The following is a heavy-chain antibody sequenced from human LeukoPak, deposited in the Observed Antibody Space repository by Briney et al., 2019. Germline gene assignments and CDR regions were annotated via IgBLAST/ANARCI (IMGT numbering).Heavy chain of an antibody. CDR2: ISAYSGNT. CDR3: AISQGSYYDTSGYLGGDY. CDR1: GYTFTNYG. Sequence: ASVKVSCKASGYTFTNYGIFWVRQAPGQGLEWMGWISAYSGNTNYAQKLQGRGTMTTETSTSTAYMELESLRSDDTAVYYCAISQGSYYDTSGYLGGDYWGQGTLVTVSS. J-gene: IGHJ4*02. V-gene: IGHV1-18*01. D-gene: IGHD3-22*01.